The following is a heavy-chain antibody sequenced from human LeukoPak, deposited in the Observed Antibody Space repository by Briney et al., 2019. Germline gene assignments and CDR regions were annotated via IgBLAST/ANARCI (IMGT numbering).Heavy chain of an antibody. D-gene: IGHD1-26*01. V-gene: IGHV3-72*01. J-gene: IGHJ4*02. CDR3: ARRGPDRALDY. CDR2: IRDKSNGYTT. Sequence: GGSLRLSCGGSGFSFSDYPMDWVRQAPGKGPEWVARIRDKSNGYTTGYAASVRNRFIISRDDSKNSLYFQLNSLKSEDTAVYYCARRGPDRALDYWGQGTMVTVSS. CDR1: GFSFSDYP.